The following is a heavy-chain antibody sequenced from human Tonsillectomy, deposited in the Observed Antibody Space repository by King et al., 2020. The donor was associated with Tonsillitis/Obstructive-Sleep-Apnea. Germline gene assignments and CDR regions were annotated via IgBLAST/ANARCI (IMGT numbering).Heavy chain of an antibody. V-gene: IGHV3-74*01. J-gene: IGHJ4*02. Sequence: VQLVESGGGLVQPGGSLRLSCAASGFTFSSYWMHWVRHAPGKGLVWVSRINSDGSSTSYADSVKGRFTISRDNAKNTLYLQMNSLRAEDTAVYYCARGGVYFAPFDSGGQGPLVTVS. CDR3: ARGGVYFAPFDS. CDR1: GFTFSSYW. CDR2: INSDGSST. D-gene: IGHD3-22*01.